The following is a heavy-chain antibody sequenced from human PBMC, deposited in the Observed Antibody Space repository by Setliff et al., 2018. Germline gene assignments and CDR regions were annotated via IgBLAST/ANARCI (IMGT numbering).Heavy chain of an antibody. J-gene: IGHJ5*02. V-gene: IGHV3-74*03. CDR1: GFTFSSYA. CDR3: ARVGSKPQLGWFDP. D-gene: IGHD1-26*01. Sequence: GGSLRLSCSASGFTFSSYAMHWVRQAPGQGLVWVARISTDGSSITYADSVKGRFTISRDNARNTLYLQMNSLTAEDTAVYYCARVGSKPQLGWFDPWGQGTLVTVSS. CDR2: ISTDGSSI.